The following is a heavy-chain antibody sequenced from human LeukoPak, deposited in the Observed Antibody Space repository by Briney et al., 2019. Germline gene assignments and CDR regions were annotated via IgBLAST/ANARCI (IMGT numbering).Heavy chain of an antibody. J-gene: IGHJ6*03. CDR2: INSDGSST. CDR3: ARAKAADTIRNYYYYYMDV. D-gene: IGHD5-18*01. V-gene: IGHV3-74*01. CDR1: GFTFSSYW. Sequence: PGGSLRLSCAASGFTFSSYWMHWVRQAPGKGLVWVSRINSDGSSTIYADSVKGRFTISRDNAKNTLYLQMNSLRVEDTAVYYCARAKAADTIRNYYYYYMDVWGKGTTVTVSS.